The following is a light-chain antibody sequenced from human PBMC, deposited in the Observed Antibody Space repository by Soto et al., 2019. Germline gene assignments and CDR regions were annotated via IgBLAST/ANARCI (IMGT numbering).Light chain of an antibody. CDR3: SSYTSSSSYV. Sequence: SVVTQPATVSGSPGQPIAISCTGTSSDVGGYKYVSWYQQHPGKAPKLMIYDVSNRPSGVSDRFSGSKSGNTASLTISGLQSEDEADYYCSSYTSSSSYVFGTGTKVTVL. V-gene: IGLV2-14*03. CDR1: SSDVGGYKY. J-gene: IGLJ1*01. CDR2: DVS.